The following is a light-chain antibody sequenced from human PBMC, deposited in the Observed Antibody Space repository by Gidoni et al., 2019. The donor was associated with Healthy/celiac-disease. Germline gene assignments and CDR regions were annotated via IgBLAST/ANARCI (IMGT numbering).Light chain of an antibody. Sequence: AIRMTQSPSSFSASTGDRVTITCRASQGISSYLAWYQQKPGKAPKLLIYAASTLQSGVPSRFSGSGSVTDFTLTISCLQSEDFATYYCQQYYSYPPYTFGQXTKLEIK. CDR3: QQYYSYPPYT. J-gene: IGKJ2*01. CDR2: AAS. V-gene: IGKV1-8*01. CDR1: QGISSY.